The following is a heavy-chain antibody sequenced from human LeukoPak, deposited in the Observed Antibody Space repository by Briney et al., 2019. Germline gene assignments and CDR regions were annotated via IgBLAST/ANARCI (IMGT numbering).Heavy chain of an antibody. CDR2: IKQDGSEK. D-gene: IGHD7-27*01. Sequence: GGSLRLSCAASGFTFSIYWMSWVRQAPGKGLEWVANIKQDGSEKYYVDSVRGRFNIIRDNADNSLYLQMDDMRDDDTAVYFCARGLGTSFDYWGQGTLVTVSS. V-gene: IGHV3-7*01. J-gene: IGHJ4*02. CDR3: ARGLGTSFDY. CDR1: GFTFSIYW.